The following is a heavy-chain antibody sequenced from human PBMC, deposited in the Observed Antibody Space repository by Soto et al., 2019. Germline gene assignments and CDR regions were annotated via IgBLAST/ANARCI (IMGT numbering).Heavy chain of an antibody. CDR2: IIPIFGTA. D-gene: IGHD2-15*01. J-gene: IGHJ2*01. CDR1: GGTFSSYA. Sequence: QVQLVQSGAEVKKPGSSVKVSCKASGGTFSSYAISWVRQAPGQGLEWIGGIIPIFGTANYAQKFQGRVTITADESTSTAYMELCSLRSEDTAVYYCARVVTVVKSFNSWYFDLWGRGTLVTVSS. V-gene: IGHV1-69*12. CDR3: ARVVTVVKSFNSWYFDL.